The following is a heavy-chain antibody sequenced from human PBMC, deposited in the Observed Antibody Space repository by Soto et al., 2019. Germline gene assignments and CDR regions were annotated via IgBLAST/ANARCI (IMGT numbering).Heavy chain of an antibody. Sequence: QVQLVQSGAEVKKPGASVKVSCKASGYTFTSYAMHWVRQAPGQRLEWMGWINAGNGNTKYSQKFQGRVTITRDTSASTAYMELSSLSSEDTTVYYCARHPIAALLSRFDPWGQGTLVTVYS. CDR1: GYTFTSYA. V-gene: IGHV1-3*01. CDR2: INAGNGNT. CDR3: ARHPIAALLSRFDP. D-gene: IGHD6-6*01. J-gene: IGHJ5*02.